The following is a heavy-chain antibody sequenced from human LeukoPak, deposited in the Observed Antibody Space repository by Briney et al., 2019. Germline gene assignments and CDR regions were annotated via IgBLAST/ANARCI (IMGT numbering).Heavy chain of an antibody. CDR2: MNPKSGNT. Sequence: GASVKVSCKASGYTFTSYDINWVRQATGQGLEWMGWMNPKSGNTGYAQKFQGRVTITRNTSISTAYMELSSLRSDDTAVYYCARDIEGSRYIAFDIWGQGTMVTVSS. D-gene: IGHD2-15*01. J-gene: IGHJ3*02. V-gene: IGHV1-8*03. CDR3: ARDIEGSRYIAFDI. CDR1: GYTFTSYD.